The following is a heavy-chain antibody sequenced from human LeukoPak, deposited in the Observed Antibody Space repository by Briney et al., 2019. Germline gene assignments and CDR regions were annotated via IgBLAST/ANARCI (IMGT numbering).Heavy chain of an antibody. Sequence: ASVKVSCTASGFTFSSSAIQWVRQARGQRLEWIGWIVVDNGKTNYAQKFQERVTITSDMSTRTAYMELSSLRSEDTAVYYCALSSGWYYFDYWGQGTLVTVSS. D-gene: IGHD6-19*01. CDR2: IVVDNGKT. V-gene: IGHV1-58*02. CDR1: GFTFSSSA. J-gene: IGHJ4*02. CDR3: ALSSGWYYFDY.